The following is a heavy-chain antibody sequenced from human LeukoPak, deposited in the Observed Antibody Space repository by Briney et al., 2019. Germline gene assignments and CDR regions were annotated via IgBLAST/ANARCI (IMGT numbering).Heavy chain of an antibody. J-gene: IGHJ5*02. CDR2: VYTSGST. V-gene: IGHV4-61*02. CDR1: GDSISSGSYY. Sequence: SQTLSLTCTVSGDSISSGSYYWSWIRQPAGKGLEWIGRVYTSGSTSYNPSLKSRVTISVDTSKNQFSLKLSSVTAADTAVYYCARDRRRAVAGNWFDPWGQGTLVTVSS. CDR3: ARDRRRAVAGNWFDP. D-gene: IGHD6-19*01.